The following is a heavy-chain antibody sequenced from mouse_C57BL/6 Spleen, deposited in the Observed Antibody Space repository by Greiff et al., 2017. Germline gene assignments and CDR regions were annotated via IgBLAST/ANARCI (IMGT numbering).Heavy chain of an antibody. CDR3: ASDYGYPSLAY. V-gene: IGHV2-6*01. D-gene: IGHD2-2*01. CDR2: IWGVGST. CDR1: GFSLTSDG. Sequence: VQLVESGPGLVAPSQSLSITCTVSGFSLTSDGVGWVRQSPGTGLEWLGVIWGVGSTNYNSALKSRLSISKDNSKSQVFLKMNSLQTDDTAMYYCASDYGYPSLAYWGQGTLVTVSA. J-gene: IGHJ3*01.